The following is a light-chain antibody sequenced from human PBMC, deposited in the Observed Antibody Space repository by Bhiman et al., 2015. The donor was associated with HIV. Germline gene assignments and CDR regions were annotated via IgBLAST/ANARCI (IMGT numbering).Light chain of an antibody. J-gene: IGLJ3*02. CDR3: QSYDSSLSGFWV. CDR1: DSDIGINS. Sequence: QSVLTQSPSVSGTPGQRVTIFCSGSDSDIGINSVSWYQQLPGTAPKLLIYGNVLRPSRVPDRFSGSKSGTSASLAITGLQAEDEADYYCQSYDSSLSGFWVFGGGTKLTVL. CDR2: GNV. V-gene: IGLV1-44*01.